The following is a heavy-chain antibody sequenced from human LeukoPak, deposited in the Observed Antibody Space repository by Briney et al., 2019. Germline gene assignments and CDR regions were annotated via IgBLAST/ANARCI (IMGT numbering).Heavy chain of an antibody. D-gene: IGHD2-15*01. CDR1: GFTFSSYS. J-gene: IGHJ4*02. CDR2: ISSSSSYI. V-gene: IGHV3-21*01. Sequence: GGSLRLSCAASGFTFSSYSMNWVRQAPGKGLEWVSSISSSSSYIYYADSVKGRFTISRDNAKNSLYLQMNSLRAEDTAVYYCASVTLRYCSGGSCYPDCWGQGTLVTVSS. CDR3: ASVTLRYCSGGSCYPDC.